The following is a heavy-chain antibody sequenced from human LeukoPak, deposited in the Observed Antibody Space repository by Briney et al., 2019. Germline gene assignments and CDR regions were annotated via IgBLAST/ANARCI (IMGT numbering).Heavy chain of an antibody. D-gene: IGHD3-3*01. V-gene: IGHV4-39*01. CDR2: IYYSGST. J-gene: IGHJ4*02. Sequence: SETLSLTCTVSGDSINSGTYYWGWIRQPPGKGLEWIGSIYYSGSTYYNPSLKSRVTISVDTFKNQFSLRLTSVTDADTAIYYCARHHKRVSGVVSGTVDYWGQGTLVTVSS. CDR3: ARHHKRVSGVVSGTVDY. CDR1: GDSINSGTYY.